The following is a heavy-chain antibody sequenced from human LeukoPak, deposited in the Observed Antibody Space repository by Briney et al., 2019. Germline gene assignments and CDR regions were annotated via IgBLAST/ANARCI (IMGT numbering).Heavy chain of an antibody. CDR3: ARVSSGWSLIDF. Sequence: GGSLRLSCAASGFTFSTYSMKWVRQAPGKGLEWVSFIGYSSGYIFYADSVKGRFTISRDNAKNSLFLQMNSLRAEDTAVYYCARVSSGWSLIDFWGQGTLVTVSS. CDR1: GFTFSTYS. CDR2: IGYSSGYI. V-gene: IGHV3-21*01. J-gene: IGHJ4*02. D-gene: IGHD6-19*01.